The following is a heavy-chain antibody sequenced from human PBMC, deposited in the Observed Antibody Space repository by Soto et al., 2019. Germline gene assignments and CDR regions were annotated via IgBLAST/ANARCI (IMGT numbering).Heavy chain of an antibody. CDR2: IKSKTDGGTT. CDR1: GFTFSNAW. Sequence: XGSLILSCAASGFTFSNAWMSWVRQAPGKGLEWVGRIKSKTDGGTTDYAAPVKGRFTISRDDSKNTLYLQMNSLKTEDTAVYYCTTGPDQLLLDYWGQGTLVTVSS. J-gene: IGHJ4*02. CDR3: TTGPDQLLLDY. V-gene: IGHV3-15*01. D-gene: IGHD2-2*01.